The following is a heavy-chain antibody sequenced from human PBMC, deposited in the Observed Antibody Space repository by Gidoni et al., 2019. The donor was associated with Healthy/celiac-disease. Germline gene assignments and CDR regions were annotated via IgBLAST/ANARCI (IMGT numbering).Heavy chain of an antibody. Sequence: QVQLVESGGGVVQPGRSLRLSCAASGFTFSSYGMHWVRQAPGKGLEWVAVIWYDGSNKYYADSVKGRFTISRDNSKNTLYLQMNSLRAEDTAVYYCARDIPGSRGTPGYWGQGTLVTVSS. J-gene: IGHJ4*02. V-gene: IGHV3-33*01. CDR2: IWYDGSNK. D-gene: IGHD3-10*01. CDR1: GFTFSSYG. CDR3: ARDIPGSRGTPGY.